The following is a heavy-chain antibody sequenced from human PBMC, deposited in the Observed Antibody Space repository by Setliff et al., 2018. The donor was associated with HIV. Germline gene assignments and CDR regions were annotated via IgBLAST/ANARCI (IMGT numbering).Heavy chain of an antibody. J-gene: IGHJ4*02. CDR2: THHSGTT. CDR3: ARDYGQEDTAMDFNY. CDR1: GYPISSGFY. Sequence: SETLSLTCAVSGYPISSGFYWGWVRQPPGKGLEWIGSTHHSGTTYYTPSLKSRVAISLHTSKNQFSLRLTSVTAADTAVYYCARDYGQEDTAMDFNYWGRGTLVTVSS. D-gene: IGHD5-18*01. V-gene: IGHV4-38-2*02.